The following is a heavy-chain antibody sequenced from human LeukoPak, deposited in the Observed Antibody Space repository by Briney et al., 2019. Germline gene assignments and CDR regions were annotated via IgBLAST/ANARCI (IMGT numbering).Heavy chain of an antibody. CDR3: ARVPLTWLVRDYYYMDV. D-gene: IGHD2-21*01. J-gene: IGHJ6*03. Sequence: PGGSLRLSCGAWGFTCSSYAMGLVGQAPGKGLGLVSGISGSGGSTYSVDSVKGRFTISRDNSNSTLYLEMNSLRAEDTAVYYCARVPLTWLVRDYYYMDVWGKGTTVTVSS. CDR1: GFTCSSYA. CDR2: ISGSGGST. V-gene: IGHV3-23*01.